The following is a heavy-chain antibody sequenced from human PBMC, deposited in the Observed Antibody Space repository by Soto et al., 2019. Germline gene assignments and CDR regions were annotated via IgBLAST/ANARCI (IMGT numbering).Heavy chain of an antibody. Sequence: GASVKVSCKASGYTFTSYAMRWVRQAPGQRLEWMGWINAGNGNTKYSQKFQGRITITRDTSASTAYMELSSLRSEDTAVYYCARRYGGTLDYWGQGTLVTVSS. CDR3: ARRYGGTLDY. CDR1: GYTFTSYA. CDR2: INAGNGNT. V-gene: IGHV1-3*01. D-gene: IGHD4-17*01. J-gene: IGHJ4*02.